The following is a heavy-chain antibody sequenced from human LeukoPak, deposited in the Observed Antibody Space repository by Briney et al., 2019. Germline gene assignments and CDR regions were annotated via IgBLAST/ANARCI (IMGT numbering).Heavy chain of an antibody. D-gene: IGHD6-19*01. CDR3: ARNGDINSSGWYVY. CDR1: GYIFTSYW. J-gene: IGHJ4*02. CDR2: IYPGDSDT. Sequence: GASLQISCKGSGYIFTSYWIGWVRQLPGKGLEWMGIIYPGDSDTRYSPSFQGQVTISADKSISTAYLQWSSLKASDTAMYYCARNGDINSSGWYVYWGQGTLVTVSS. V-gene: IGHV5-51*01.